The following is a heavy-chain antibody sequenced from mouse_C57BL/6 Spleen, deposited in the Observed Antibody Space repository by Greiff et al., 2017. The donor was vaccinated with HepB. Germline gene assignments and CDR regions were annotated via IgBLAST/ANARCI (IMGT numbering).Heavy chain of an antibody. V-gene: IGHV1-76*01. J-gene: IGHJ3*01. Sequence: QVQLQQSGAELVRPGASVKLSCKASGYTFTDYYINWVKQRPGQGLEWIARIYPGSGNTYYNEKFKGKATLTAEKSSSTAYMQLSSLTSEDSAVYFCARSDYYDHDPFAYWGQGTLVTVSA. D-gene: IGHD2-4*01. CDR1: GYTFTDYY. CDR3: ARSDYYDHDPFAY. CDR2: IYPGSGNT.